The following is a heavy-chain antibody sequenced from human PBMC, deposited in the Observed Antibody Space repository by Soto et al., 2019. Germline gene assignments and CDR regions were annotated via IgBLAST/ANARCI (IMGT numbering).Heavy chain of an antibody. CDR2: IIPIFGTA. Sequence: SVKVSCKASGGTFSSYAISWVRQAPGQGLEWMGGIIPIFGTANYAQKFQGRVTITADESTSTAYMELSSLRSEDTAVYYCARNLRDSSGYYYFDYWGQGTLVTVSS. J-gene: IGHJ4*02. CDR3: ARNLRDSSGYYYFDY. V-gene: IGHV1-69*13. D-gene: IGHD3-22*01. CDR1: GGTFSSYA.